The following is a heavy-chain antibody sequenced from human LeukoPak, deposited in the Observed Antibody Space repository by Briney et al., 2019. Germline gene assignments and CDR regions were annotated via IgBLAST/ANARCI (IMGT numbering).Heavy chain of an antibody. J-gene: IGHJ4*02. CDR3: ARGISAAGTRAFDY. CDR1: GFTVSSNY. D-gene: IGHD6-13*01. V-gene: IGHV3-53*01. CDR2: IYSGGST. Sequence: GGSLRLSCAASGFTVSSNYMSWGRQAPGKGLEWVSVIYSGGSTYYADSVKARFTISRDNSKNTLYLQMNSLRAEDTAVYYCARGISAAGTRAFDYWGQGTLVTVSS.